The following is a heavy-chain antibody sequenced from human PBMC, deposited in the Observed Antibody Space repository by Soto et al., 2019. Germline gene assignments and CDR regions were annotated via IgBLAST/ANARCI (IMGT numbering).Heavy chain of an antibody. J-gene: IGHJ6*02. CDR3: ARTLITIFGVVNYYYGMDV. Sequence: SVKVSCKASGGTFSSYAISWVRQAPGQGLEWMGGIIPIFGTANYAQKFQGRVTITADESTSTAYMELSSLRSEDTAVYYCARTLITIFGVVNYYYGMDVWGQGTTVTVSS. D-gene: IGHD3-3*01. CDR2: IIPIFGTA. CDR1: GGTFSSYA. V-gene: IGHV1-69*13.